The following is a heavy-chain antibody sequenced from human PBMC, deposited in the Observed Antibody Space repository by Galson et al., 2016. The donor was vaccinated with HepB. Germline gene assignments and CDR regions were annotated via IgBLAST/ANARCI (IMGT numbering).Heavy chain of an antibody. D-gene: IGHD1-26*01. CDR1: GGTFSEFG. CDR3: VRGERVCSEPYYFGD. J-gene: IGHJ4*02. V-gene: IGHV1-69*06. CDR2: IIPVYGSP. Sequence: SVKVSCKASGGTFSEFGFSWVRQAPGQGLEWMGGIIPVYGSPMYAQNFQGRVTITADKSTSTAFMELNSLRSDDTAMYYCVRGERVCSEPYYFGDWGQGTLVTVS.